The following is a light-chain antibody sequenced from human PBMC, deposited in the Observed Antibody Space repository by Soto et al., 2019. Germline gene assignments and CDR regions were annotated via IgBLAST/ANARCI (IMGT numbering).Light chain of an antibody. CDR3: QQNYCPTSWT. J-gene: IGKJ1*01. V-gene: IGKV1-39*01. CDR1: QSISTF. CDR2: TAS. Sequence: DIQMTQSPSSLSASVGDRVAITCRASQSISTFLNWYQQKPGKAPQLLIYTASTLQSGVPSRFSGSGSGTDFTLTINSLQPEDFATYYYQQNYCPTSWTFGQGTKVEIK.